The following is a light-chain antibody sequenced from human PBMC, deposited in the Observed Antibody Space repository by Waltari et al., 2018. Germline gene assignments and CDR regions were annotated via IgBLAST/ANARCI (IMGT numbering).Light chain of an antibody. CDR1: QSLTKKY. CDR3: QQYGSSILYT. Sequence: VLTQSPGTLSLSPGESATLSCRASQSLTKKYLAWYQQKPGQPPRLLIYGASSRAAVIPDRFSGSGSGTDFTLTINRLETDDSAVYYCQQYGSSILYTFGQGTKLEIK. V-gene: IGKV3-20*01. CDR2: GAS. J-gene: IGKJ2*01.